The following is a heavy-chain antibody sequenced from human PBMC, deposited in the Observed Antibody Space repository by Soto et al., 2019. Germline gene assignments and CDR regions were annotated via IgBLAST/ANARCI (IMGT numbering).Heavy chain of an antibody. CDR1: GFTFSNYA. V-gene: IGHV3-23*01. Sequence: SGGSLRLSCAASGFTFSNYAMTWVRQSPGKGLEWVSIITSSGSSTHFADSVKGRFTISRDNSKNTLYLQMNTLRAEDTAVYYCAKGMVTILGWFDSWGQGTQVTVS. J-gene: IGHJ5*01. D-gene: IGHD5-18*01. CDR2: ITSSGSST. CDR3: AKGMVTILGWFDS.